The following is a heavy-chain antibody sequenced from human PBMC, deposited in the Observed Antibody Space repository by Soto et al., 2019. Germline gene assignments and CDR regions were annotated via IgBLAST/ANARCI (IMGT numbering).Heavy chain of an antibody. D-gene: IGHD3-10*01. J-gene: IGHJ6*02. V-gene: IGHV4-34*01. CDR1: GGSFSGYY. CDR2: INHSGST. Sequence: SETLSLTCAVYGGSFSGYYWSWIRQPPGKGLEWIGEINHSGSTNYNPSLKSRVTISVDTSKNQFSLKLSSVTAADTAVYYCARGLGSGSYLLYYYYYGMDVWGQGTTVTVYS. CDR3: ARGLGSGSYLLYYYYYGMDV.